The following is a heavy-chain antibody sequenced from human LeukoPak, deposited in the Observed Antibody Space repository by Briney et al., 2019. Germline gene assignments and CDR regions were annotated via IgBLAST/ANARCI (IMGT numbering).Heavy chain of an antibody. CDR3: ARTLYIGAVPGGFDY. Sequence: ASVKVSCKASGYIFTSYYMYWVRQAPGQGLEWMGIINPSGGSIRYAQKFQGRVTMTRDTSTSTVYMELSSLRSEDTAVYYCARTLYIGAVPGGFDYWGQGTLITVSS. J-gene: IGHJ4*02. CDR1: GYIFTSYY. CDR2: INPSGGSI. D-gene: IGHD6-13*01. V-gene: IGHV1-46*01.